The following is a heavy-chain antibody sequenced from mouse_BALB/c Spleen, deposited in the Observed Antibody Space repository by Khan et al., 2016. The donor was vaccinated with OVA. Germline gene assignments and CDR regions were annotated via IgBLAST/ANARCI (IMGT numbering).Heavy chain of an antibody. CDR3: AKFTPDYYSMDY. CDR1: GFSLTRYG. Sequence: QIQLVQSGPGLVAPSQSLSITCTVSGFSLTRYGVNWVRQPPGKGLEWLGVIWGDGSTNYHSTLKSRLIISKDNSESQVFLKLNSLQTDDTATYYCAKFTPDYYSMDYWGQGTSGTVSS. CDR2: IWGDGST. J-gene: IGHJ4*01. D-gene: IGHD1-1*01. V-gene: IGHV2-3*01.